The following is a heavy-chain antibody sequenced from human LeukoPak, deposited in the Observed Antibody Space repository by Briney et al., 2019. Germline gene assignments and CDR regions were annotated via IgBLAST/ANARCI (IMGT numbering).Heavy chain of an antibody. D-gene: IGHD3-10*01. V-gene: IGHV4-59*01. J-gene: IGHJ6*03. Sequence: SETLSLTCTVSGGSIRSYYWSWIRQPPGKGLEWIGYIHYTGSTNYNPSLKSRVTISVDTSKNQFSLKLSSVTAADTAVYYCARVEEGYGSGRRENYFYYYMDVWGKGTTVTISS. CDR1: GGSIRSYY. CDR2: IHYTGST. CDR3: ARVEEGYGSGRRENYFYYYMDV.